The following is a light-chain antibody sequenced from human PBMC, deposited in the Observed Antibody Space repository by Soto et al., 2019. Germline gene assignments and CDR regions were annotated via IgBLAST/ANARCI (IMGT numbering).Light chain of an antibody. CDR3: SSSTTTTSLVL. V-gene: IGLV2-14*01. J-gene: IGLJ3*02. Sequence: QSVLTQPASVSGSPGQSITISCTGTSSDIRDYYYVSWYQQYPGKVPKLVIYDVSHRPSGVSNRFSGSKSGNTASLTISGLQAEDEANYYCSSSTTTTSLVLFGGGTKLTVL. CDR1: SSDIRDYYY. CDR2: DVS.